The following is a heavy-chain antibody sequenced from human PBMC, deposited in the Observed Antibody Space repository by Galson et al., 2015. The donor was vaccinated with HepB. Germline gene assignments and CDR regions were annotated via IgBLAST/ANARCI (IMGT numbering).Heavy chain of an antibody. Sequence: SLRLSCAVSGFTFSDHYMDWVRQAPGKGLEWVGRSKNKANGYTTFYAASVKGRFTISRDDSKNALYLQMDSLKTDDTAVYYCARAGGSGSYTFDYWGQGSLVTVSS. CDR2: SKNKANGYTT. J-gene: IGHJ4*02. CDR3: ARAGGSGSYTFDY. V-gene: IGHV3-72*01. CDR1: GFTFSDHY. D-gene: IGHD3-10*01.